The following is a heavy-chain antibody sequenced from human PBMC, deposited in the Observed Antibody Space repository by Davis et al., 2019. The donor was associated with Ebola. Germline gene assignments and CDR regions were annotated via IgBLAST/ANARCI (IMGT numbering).Heavy chain of an antibody. D-gene: IGHD2-15*01. J-gene: IGHJ5*02. CDR1: GFNFRNFA. CDR2: ISNDGMKG. V-gene: IGHV3-30*04. Sequence: GESLKISCAASGFNFRNFAIHWLRQAPGKGLEWVARISNDGMKGSYADSVKGRFTISRDNSKNTVLLEMSSLRVEDTAVYYCAKDKGDVVVMVPANLFDPWGQGTLVSVTS. CDR3: AKDKGDVVVMVPANLFDP.